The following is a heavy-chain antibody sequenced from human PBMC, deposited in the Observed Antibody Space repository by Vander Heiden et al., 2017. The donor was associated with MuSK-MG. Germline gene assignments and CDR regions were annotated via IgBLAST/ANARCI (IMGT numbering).Heavy chain of an antibody. D-gene: IGHD3-9*01. CDR3: ARERYCDWLLYGPFDY. Sequence: EVQLVESGGGLVQPGGSLRLSCAASGFTFSSYSMNWVRQAPGKGLEWVSYISSSSSTIYYADSVKCRFTISRDNAKDSLYLKMNSMRAEDTAVYYCARERYCDWLLYGPFDYWGQGTLVTVSS. CDR1: GFTFSSYS. J-gene: IGHJ4*02. V-gene: IGHV3-48*01. CDR2: ISSSSSTI.